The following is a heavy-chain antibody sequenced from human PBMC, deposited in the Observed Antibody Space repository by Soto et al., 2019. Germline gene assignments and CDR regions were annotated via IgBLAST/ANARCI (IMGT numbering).Heavy chain of an antibody. D-gene: IGHD5-18*01. V-gene: IGHV3-23*01. CDR3: AKGGYTFAYE. J-gene: IGHJ4*02. Sequence: GGSLILSCAASGFSFSTSSMAWVRQPPGKGLEWVSAISPSASDTLYADSVKGRFTISRDNSQNTLFLQMTSLRADDTAVYYCAKGGYTFAYEWGQGALVTXSS. CDR2: ISPSASDT. CDR1: GFSFSTSS.